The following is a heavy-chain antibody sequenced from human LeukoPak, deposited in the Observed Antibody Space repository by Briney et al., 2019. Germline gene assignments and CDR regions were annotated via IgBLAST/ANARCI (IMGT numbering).Heavy chain of an antibody. CDR3: ATSGHYYYYGMDV. V-gene: IGHV4-34*01. CDR2: TNHSGST. D-gene: IGHD3-3*01. J-gene: IGHJ6*02. CDR1: GGSFSGYY. Sequence: SETLSLTCAVYGGSFSGYYWSWIRQPPGKGLEWIGETNHSGSTNYNPSLKSRVTISVDTSKNQFSLKLSSVTAADTAVYYCATSGHYYYYGMDVWGQGTTVTVSS.